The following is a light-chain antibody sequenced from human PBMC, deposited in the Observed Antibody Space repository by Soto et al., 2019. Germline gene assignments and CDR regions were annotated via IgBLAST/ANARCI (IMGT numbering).Light chain of an antibody. CDR3: QQYNDGPQT. CDR2: GAS. CDR1: QSVSSN. J-gene: IGKJ1*01. V-gene: IGKV3-15*01. Sequence: EIAMTQSPATLSVSPGERATLSCRASQSVSSNLAWYQQKPGQAPRLLIYGASTRATGIPARFSGGGSGTEFTLTISSLQSEDFAVYYCQQYNDGPQTFGQGTKV.